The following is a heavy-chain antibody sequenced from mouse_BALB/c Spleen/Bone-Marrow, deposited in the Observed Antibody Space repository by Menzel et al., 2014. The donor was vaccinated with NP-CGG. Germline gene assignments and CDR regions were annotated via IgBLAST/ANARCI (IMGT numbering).Heavy chain of an antibody. CDR3: ARYRLGTYFDY. Sequence: EVQGVESGAELVKPGASVKLSCTASGFNIKDTYMHWVKQRPEQGLEWIGRIDPANGNTKYDPKFQGKATITADTSSNTAYLQLSSLTSEDTAVYYCARYRLGTYFDYWGQGTTLTASS. D-gene: IGHD1-2*01. CDR1: GFNIKDTY. J-gene: IGHJ2*01. CDR2: IDPANGNT. V-gene: IGHV14-3*02.